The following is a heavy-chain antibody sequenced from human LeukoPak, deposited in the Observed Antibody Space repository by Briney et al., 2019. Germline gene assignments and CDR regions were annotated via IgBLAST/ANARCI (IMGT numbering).Heavy chain of an antibody. CDR1: GFTFSSYW. J-gene: IGHJ4*02. Sequence: GGSLRLSCAASGFTFSSYWMSWVRQAPGKGLEWVANIKQDGSEKYYVDSVKGRFTISRDNSKNTLYLQMSSLRPEDTSVYYCTRDASSGWIHHLYCDHWGQGTLVTASS. CDR3: TRDASSGWIHHLYCDH. CDR2: IKQDGSEK. D-gene: IGHD5-18*01. V-gene: IGHV3-7*01.